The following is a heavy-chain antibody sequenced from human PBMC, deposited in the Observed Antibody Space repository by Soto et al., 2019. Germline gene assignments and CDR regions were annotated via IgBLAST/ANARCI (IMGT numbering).Heavy chain of an antibody. Sequence: SLRLSCAASGFTFDDYAMHWVRQAPGKGLEWVSGISWNSGSIGYADSVKGRFTISRDNAKNSLYLQMNSLRAEDTALYYCAKDMSGHYDGVAAFDIWGQGTMVTVSS. V-gene: IGHV3-9*01. D-gene: IGHD4-17*01. J-gene: IGHJ3*02. CDR1: GFTFDDYA. CDR3: AKDMSGHYDGVAAFDI. CDR2: ISWNSGSI.